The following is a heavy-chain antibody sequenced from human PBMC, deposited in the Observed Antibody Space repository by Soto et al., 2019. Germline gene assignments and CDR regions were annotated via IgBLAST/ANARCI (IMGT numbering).Heavy chain of an antibody. Sequence: GGSLRLSCAASGFTFSDHYMDWVRQAPGKGLEWVGRTRNRANSYTTEYAASVKGRFTISRDDSKNSLYLQMNSLKTEDTAVYHWAREWEWELLTVDYRGQGTLVTVSS. CDR1: GFTFSDHY. CDR3: AREWEWELLTVDY. CDR2: TRNRANSYTT. V-gene: IGHV3-72*01. D-gene: IGHD1-26*01. J-gene: IGHJ4*02.